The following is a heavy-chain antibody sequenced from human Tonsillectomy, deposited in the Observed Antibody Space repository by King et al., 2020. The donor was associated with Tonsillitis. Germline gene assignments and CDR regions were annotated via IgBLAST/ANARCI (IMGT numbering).Heavy chain of an antibody. V-gene: IGHV5-51*01. Sequence: VQLVESGAEVKKPGESLKISCKGSGYSFTSYWIGWVRQLPGKGLEWMGIIYPGDSESRYSPSFEGQVTISVYKSISTAYLQWSSLKASDTAMYYCARQRLRNNDILTGLFDYWGQGTLVTVSS. CDR1: GYSFTSYW. D-gene: IGHD3-9*01. CDR2: IYPGDSES. CDR3: ARQRLRNNDILTGLFDY. J-gene: IGHJ4*02.